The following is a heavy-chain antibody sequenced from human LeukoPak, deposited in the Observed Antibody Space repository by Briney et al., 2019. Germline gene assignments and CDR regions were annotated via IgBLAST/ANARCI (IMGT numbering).Heavy chain of an antibody. CDR2: IYYSGST. D-gene: IGHD2-2*01. V-gene: IGHV4-59*08. CDR1: GGSISSYY. J-gene: IGHJ3*02. Sequence: SETLSLTCTVSGGSISSYYWSWIRQPPGKGLEWIGYIYYSGSTNYNPSLKSRVTISVDTSKNQFSLKLSSVTAADTAVYYCARAKGYCSSTSCAGGHDAFDIWGQGTMVTVSS. CDR3: ARAKGYCSSTSCAGGHDAFDI.